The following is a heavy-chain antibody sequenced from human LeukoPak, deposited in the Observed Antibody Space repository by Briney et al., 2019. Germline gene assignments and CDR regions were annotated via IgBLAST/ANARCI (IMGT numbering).Heavy chain of an antibody. J-gene: IGHJ6*02. CDR1: GGTFSSYA. Sequence: ASVKVSCKASGGTFSSYAISWVRQAPGQGLEWMGGIIPIFGTANNAQKFQGRVTITADESTSTAYMELSSLRSEDTAVYYCARHDPIVVVPAAMSDYYYYYGMDVWGQGTTVTVSS. CDR3: ARHDPIVVVPAAMSDYYYYYGMDV. D-gene: IGHD2-2*01. CDR2: IIPIFGTA. V-gene: IGHV1-69*13.